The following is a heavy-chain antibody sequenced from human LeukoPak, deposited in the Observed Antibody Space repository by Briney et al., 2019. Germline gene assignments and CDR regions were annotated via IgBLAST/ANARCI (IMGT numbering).Heavy chain of an antibody. D-gene: IGHD2-15*01. CDR2: IYSGGST. CDR3: ARDRGDCSGGSCLWYYYGMDV. V-gene: IGHV3-66*01. CDR1: GFTVSSNY. J-gene: IGHJ6*02. Sequence: PGGSLRLSCAASGFTVSSNYMSWVRQAPGKGLEWVSVIYSGGSTYYADSVKGRFTISRDNSKNTLYLQMNSLRAEDTAVYYCARDRGDCSGGSCLWYYYGMDVWGQGTTVTVSS.